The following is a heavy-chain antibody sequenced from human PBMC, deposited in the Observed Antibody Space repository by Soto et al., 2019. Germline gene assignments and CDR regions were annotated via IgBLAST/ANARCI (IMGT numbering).Heavy chain of an antibody. J-gene: IGHJ4*02. CDR1: GYTITVYY. V-gene: IGHV1-2*04. D-gene: IGHD3-22*01. CDR2: INPNSGGT. Sequence: GALVKVACKTSGYTITVYYRRWGRQTPGQGLEWMGWINPNSGGTNYAQKFQGWVTMTRDTSISTAYMELSRLRSDDTAVYYCARAAESGSSGYYDYWGQGTLVTVSS. CDR3: ARAAESGSSGYYDY.